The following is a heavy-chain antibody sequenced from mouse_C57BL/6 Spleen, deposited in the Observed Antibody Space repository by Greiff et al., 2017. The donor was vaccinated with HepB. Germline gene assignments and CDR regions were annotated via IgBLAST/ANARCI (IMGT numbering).Heavy chain of an antibody. CDR1: GFNIKNTY. D-gene: IGHD1-1*01. CDR2: IDPANGNT. J-gene: IGHJ1*03. Sequence: ASGFNIKNTYMHWVKQRPEQGLEWIGRIDPANGNTKYAPKFQGKATITADTSSNTAYLQLSSLTSEDTAIYYCARDYGSSLSGYFDVWGTGTTVTVSS. CDR3: ARDYGSSLSGYFDV. V-gene: IGHV14-3*01.